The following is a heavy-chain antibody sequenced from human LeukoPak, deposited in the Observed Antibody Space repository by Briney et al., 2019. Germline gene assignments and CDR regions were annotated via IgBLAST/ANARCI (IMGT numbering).Heavy chain of an antibody. CDR2: IDNYGSSP. J-gene: IGHJ6*03. CDR3: ARNSGAGYYFYMDV. CDR1: GFTFSSYW. Sequence: GGSLRLSCAASGFTFSSYWMHWVRQAPGKGLVWVSRIDNYGSSPSYADSVKGRFTISRDNAKNTLYLQMNSLRAEDTALYYCARNSGAGYYFYMDVWGKGTAVTVSS. V-gene: IGHV3-74*01. D-gene: IGHD3-10*01.